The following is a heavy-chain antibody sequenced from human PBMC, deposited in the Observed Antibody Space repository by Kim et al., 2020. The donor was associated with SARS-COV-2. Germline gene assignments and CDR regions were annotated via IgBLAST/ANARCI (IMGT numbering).Heavy chain of an antibody. D-gene: IGHD2-15*01. CDR3: AKGSTGYCSGVTCYRFDY. Sequence: VKGRFTISRTDSKNTLDLQMTSLRAEDTAVYYCAKGSTGYCSGVTCYRFDYWGQGTLVTVSS. V-gene: IGHV3-23*01. J-gene: IGHJ4*02.